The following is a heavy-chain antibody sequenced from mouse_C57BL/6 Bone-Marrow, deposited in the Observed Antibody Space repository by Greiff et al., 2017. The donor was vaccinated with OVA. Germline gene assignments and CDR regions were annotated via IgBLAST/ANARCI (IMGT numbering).Heavy chain of an antibody. CDR3: ANIYYDYDRFAY. Sequence: EVKLMESGPVLVKPGASVKMSCKASGYTFTDYYMNWVKQSHGKSLEWIGVINPYNGGTSYNQKFKGKATLTVDKSSSTAYMELNSLTSEDSAVYYCANIYYDYDRFAYWGQGTLVTVSA. CDR1: GYTFTDYY. V-gene: IGHV1-19*01. D-gene: IGHD2-4*01. CDR2: INPYNGGT. J-gene: IGHJ3*01.